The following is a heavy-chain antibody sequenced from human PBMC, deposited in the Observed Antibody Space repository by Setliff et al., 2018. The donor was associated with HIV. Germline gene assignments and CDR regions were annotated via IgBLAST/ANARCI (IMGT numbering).Heavy chain of an antibody. Sequence: ASVKVSCKPSGYTFTDYDINWVRQAAGQGLEWMGWMNPGSRNTGYAQRLEGSVTMTWDTSISTAYMELNNVKFEDTAVYYCARARTDHYDRGRRSHYYINVWARGATVTVSS. CDR2: MNPGSRNT. CDR3: ARARTDHYDRGRRSHYYINV. J-gene: IGHJ6*03. V-gene: IGHV1-8*02. D-gene: IGHD3-22*01. CDR1: GYTFTDYD.